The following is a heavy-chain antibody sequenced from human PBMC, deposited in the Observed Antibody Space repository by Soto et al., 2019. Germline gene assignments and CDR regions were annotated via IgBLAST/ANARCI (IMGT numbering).Heavy chain of an antibody. D-gene: IGHD6-19*01. Sequence: GGSLRLSCAGSGFTFTSYWMHWVRQAPGKGLVWVSRINSDGSNRNYADSVKGRFTISRDNAKNTLYLQMNSLRAEDTAVYYCARVNRDSSGWWYFDYWGQGTPVTVSS. CDR1: GFTFTSYW. CDR2: INSDGSNR. J-gene: IGHJ4*02. V-gene: IGHV3-74*01. CDR3: ARVNRDSSGWWYFDY.